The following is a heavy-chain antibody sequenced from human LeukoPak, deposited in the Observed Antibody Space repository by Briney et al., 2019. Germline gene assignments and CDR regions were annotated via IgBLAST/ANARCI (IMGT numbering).Heavy chain of an antibody. CDR2: IYHSGST. D-gene: IGHD4-17*01. V-gene: IGHV4-30-2*01. CDR1: GGSISSGGYS. CDR3: ARATRFDYGDYGGSYFAY. J-gene: IGHJ4*02. Sequence: SQTLSLTCAVSGGSISSGGYSWSWIRQPPGKSLEWIGYIYHSGSTYYNPSLKNRVTISVDRSTKQFSLKLSSVTAADTALYYCARATRFDYGDYGGSYFAYWGQGNLVTVSS.